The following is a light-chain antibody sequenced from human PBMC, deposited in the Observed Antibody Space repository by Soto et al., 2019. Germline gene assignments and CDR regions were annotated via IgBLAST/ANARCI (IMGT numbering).Light chain of an antibody. CDR2: KAS. J-gene: IGKJ1*01. CDR1: QSISNW. Sequence: DIQMTQSPSTLSASVGDRVTITCRASQSISNWLAWYQQKPGKAPNLLIYKASSLESGVPSRFSGSGSGTEFTLTISSLQPDDFAIYYCQQYNSYSYTFGQGTKVEIK. V-gene: IGKV1-5*03. CDR3: QQYNSYSYT.